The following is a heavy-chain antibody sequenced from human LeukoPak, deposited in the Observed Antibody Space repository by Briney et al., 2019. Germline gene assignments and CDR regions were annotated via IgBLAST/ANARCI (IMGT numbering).Heavy chain of an antibody. D-gene: IGHD3-16*01. J-gene: IGHJ3*02. CDR3: ARDYYDTADAFDI. CDR1: GFTFSNYA. CDR2: ISYDGSEK. V-gene: IGHV3-30-3*01. Sequence: PGGSLRLSCAASGFTFSNYAMNWVRQAPGKGLEWVAGISYDGSEKFYADSVKGLTISRDNSKNTLYLQMNSLRAEDTAVYYCARDYYDTADAFDIWGQGTMVTVSS.